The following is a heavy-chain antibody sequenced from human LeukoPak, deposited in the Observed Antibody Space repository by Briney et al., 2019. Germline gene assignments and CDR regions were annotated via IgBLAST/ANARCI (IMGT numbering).Heavy chain of an antibody. CDR2: IYYSGST. CDR3: YIAGDAFDI. Sequence: SETLSLTCTVSGGSISSGDYYWSWIRQPPGKGLEWIGYIYYSGSTYYNPSLKSRVTILVDTSKNQFSLKLSSVTAADTAVYYCYIAGDAFDIWGQGTMVTVSS. V-gene: IGHV4-30-4*08. J-gene: IGHJ3*02. D-gene: IGHD6-13*01. CDR1: GGSISSGDYY.